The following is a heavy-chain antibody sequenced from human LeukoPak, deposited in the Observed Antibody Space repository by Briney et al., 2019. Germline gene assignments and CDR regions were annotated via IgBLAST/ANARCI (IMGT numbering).Heavy chain of an antibody. CDR1: GFTFSSDW. J-gene: IGHJ6*02. CDR2: INDDGSSK. D-gene: IGHD5-12*01. Sequence: GGSLRLSCAASGFTFSSDWMHWVRQAPGKGLVWFSRINDDGSSKGYADSVKGRFTISRDNAKNTLYLQMNSLRAEDTAVYYCARVPGYSGYFYGMDVWGQGTTVTVSS. CDR3: ARVPGYSGYFYGMDV. V-gene: IGHV3-74*01.